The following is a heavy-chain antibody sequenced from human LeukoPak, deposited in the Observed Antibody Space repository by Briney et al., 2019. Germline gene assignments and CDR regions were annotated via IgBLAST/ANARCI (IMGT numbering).Heavy chain of an antibody. CDR3: ASTPRWPRALDI. Sequence: SQTLSLTCTVSGGSISSGGYYWRWIRQHPGKGLEWIGYIYYSGSTYYNPSLKSRVTISVDTSKNQFSLKLSSVTAADTAVYYCASTPRWPRALDIWGQGTMVTVSS. CDR2: IYYSGST. CDR1: GGSISSGGYY. J-gene: IGHJ3*02. V-gene: IGHV4-31*03.